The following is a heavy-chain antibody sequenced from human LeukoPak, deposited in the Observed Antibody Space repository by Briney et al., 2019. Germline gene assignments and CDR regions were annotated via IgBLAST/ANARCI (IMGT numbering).Heavy chain of an antibody. CDR1: GYTFTNYY. Sequence: ASVKVSCKASGYTFTNYYMHWVRQAPGQGLEWMGIINPSGGSTSYAQKFQGRVTITADKSTSTAYMELSSLRSEDTAVYYCARDMDGIAAAGLDYWGQGTLVTVSS. D-gene: IGHD6-13*01. CDR2: INPSGGST. V-gene: IGHV1-46*01. J-gene: IGHJ4*02. CDR3: ARDMDGIAAAGLDY.